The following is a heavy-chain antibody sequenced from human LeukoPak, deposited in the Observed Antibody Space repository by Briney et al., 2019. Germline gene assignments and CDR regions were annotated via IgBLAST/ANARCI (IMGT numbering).Heavy chain of an antibody. V-gene: IGHV4-34*01. Sequence: KPSETLSLTCAVYGRSFSGYYWSWIRQPPGKGLEWIGEINHSGSTNYNPSLKSRVTISVDTSKNQFSLKLSSVTAADTAVYYCARTINYFDYWGQGTLVTVSS. CDR1: GRSFSGYY. J-gene: IGHJ4*02. CDR3: ARTINYFDY. D-gene: IGHD3-3*01. CDR2: INHSGST.